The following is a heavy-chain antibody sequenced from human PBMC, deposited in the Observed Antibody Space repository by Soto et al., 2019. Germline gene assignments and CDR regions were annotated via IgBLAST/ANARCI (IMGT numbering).Heavy chain of an antibody. CDR3: AKTRRGYDFWSGPPDAFDI. CDR1: GFTFSSYA. J-gene: IGHJ3*02. V-gene: IGHV3-23*01. CDR2: ISGSGGST. D-gene: IGHD3-3*01. Sequence: LRLSCAASGFTFSSYAMSWVRQAPGKGLEWVSAISGSGGSTYYADSVKGRFTISRDNSKNTLYLQMNSLRAEDTAVYYCAKTRRGYDFWSGPPDAFDIRGQGTMVTVSS.